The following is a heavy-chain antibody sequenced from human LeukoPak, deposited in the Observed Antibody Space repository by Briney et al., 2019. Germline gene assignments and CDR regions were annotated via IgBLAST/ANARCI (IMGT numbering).Heavy chain of an antibody. V-gene: IGHV4-59*12. CDR1: GGSISSYY. Sequence: SETLSLTCTVSGGSISSYYWSWIRQPPGKGLEWIGYIYYSGSTNYNPSLKSRVTISVDTSKNQFSLKLSSLTAADTAVYYCARNPLVLNWYFDLWGRGTLVTVSS. J-gene: IGHJ2*01. CDR3: ARNPLVLNWYFDL. CDR2: IYYSGST.